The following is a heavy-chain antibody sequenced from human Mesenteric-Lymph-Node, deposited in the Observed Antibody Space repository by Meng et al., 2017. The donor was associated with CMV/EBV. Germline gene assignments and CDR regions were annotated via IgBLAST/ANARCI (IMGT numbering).Heavy chain of an antibody. CDR1: GGSIGTYY. V-gene: IGHV4-59*12. D-gene: IGHD5-12*01. Sequence: SETLSLTCTVAGGSIGTYYWSWIRQPPGKGLEWIGSIYYSGSTYYNPSLKSRVTISIDTSKNQFSLKLSSVTAADTAVYYCARVRVATIRGVGWFDPWGQGTLVTVSS. CDR2: IYYSGST. J-gene: IGHJ5*02. CDR3: ARVRVATIRGVGWFDP.